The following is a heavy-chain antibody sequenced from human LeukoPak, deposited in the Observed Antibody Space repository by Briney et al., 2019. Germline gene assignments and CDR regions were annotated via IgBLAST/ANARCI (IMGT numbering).Heavy chain of an antibody. CDR1: GYRFTSYW. Sequence: GESLKISCKGSGYRFTSYWIGWVRQMPGKGLEWMGIIYPGDSDTRYSPSFQGQVTISADKSISTAYLQWSSLKASDTAMYYCARKTYYYDSSGYYSGYYFDYWGQGTLVTVSS. V-gene: IGHV5-51*01. CDR3: ARKTYYYDSSGYYSGYYFDY. CDR2: IYPGDSDT. J-gene: IGHJ4*02. D-gene: IGHD3-22*01.